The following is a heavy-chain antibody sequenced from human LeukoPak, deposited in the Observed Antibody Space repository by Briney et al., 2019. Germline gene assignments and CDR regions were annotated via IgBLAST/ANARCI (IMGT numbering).Heavy chain of an antibody. CDR3: GPNFWSGYEGY. Sequence: GGSLRLSCVASGFTFSDYSMNWVRQAPGKGLEWISYISTGGSNIYYADAVKGRFTISRDNAKNSLFLQMNGLRAEDTAVYYCGPNFWSGYEGYWGQGTLVTVSS. D-gene: IGHD3-3*01. V-gene: IGHV3-48*01. CDR2: ISTGGSNI. CDR1: GFTFSDYS. J-gene: IGHJ4*02.